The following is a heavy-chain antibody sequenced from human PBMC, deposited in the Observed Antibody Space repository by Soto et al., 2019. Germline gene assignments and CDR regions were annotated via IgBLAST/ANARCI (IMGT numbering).Heavy chain of an antibody. J-gene: IGHJ4*02. CDR1: VYTFTSYG. Sequence: GXSVKVSCKASVYTFTSYGISWVRQAPGQGLEWMGWISAYNGNTNYAQKLQGRVTMTTDTSTSTAYMELRSLRSDDTAVYYCARDPLGRPAYYYDSSGRFDYWGQGTLVTVSS. CDR2: ISAYNGNT. CDR3: ARDPLGRPAYYYDSSGRFDY. D-gene: IGHD3-22*01. V-gene: IGHV1-18*01.